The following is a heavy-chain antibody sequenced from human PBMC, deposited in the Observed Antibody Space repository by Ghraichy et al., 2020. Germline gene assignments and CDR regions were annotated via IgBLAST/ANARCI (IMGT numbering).Heavy chain of an antibody. J-gene: IGHJ6*02. CDR3: ARVYPVNYVWGSSPKYYGMDV. CDR2: INHSGST. V-gene: IGHV4-34*01. Sequence: SETLSLTCAVYGGSFSGYYWSWIRQPPGKGLEWIGEINHSGSTNYNPSLKSRVTISVDTSKNQFSLKLSSVTAADTAVYYCARVYPVNYVWGSSPKYYGMDVWGQGTTVTVSS. D-gene: IGHD3-16*01. CDR1: GGSFSGYY.